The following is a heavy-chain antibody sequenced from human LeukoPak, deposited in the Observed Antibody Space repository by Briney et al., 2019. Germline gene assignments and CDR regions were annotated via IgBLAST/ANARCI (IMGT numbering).Heavy chain of an antibody. J-gene: IGHJ6*02. CDR3: TRGDSSDYYGVDV. CDR1: GGSISSYY. CDR2: IYYSGST. D-gene: IGHD2-21*02. V-gene: IGHV4-59*01. Sequence: SETLSLTCTVSGGSISSYYWTWIRQPPGKGLEWIGYIYYSGSTNYNPSLKSRVTMSVDTSKNQFSLKLTSVTAADTAVYYCTRGDSSDYYGVDVWGQGTTVTVSS.